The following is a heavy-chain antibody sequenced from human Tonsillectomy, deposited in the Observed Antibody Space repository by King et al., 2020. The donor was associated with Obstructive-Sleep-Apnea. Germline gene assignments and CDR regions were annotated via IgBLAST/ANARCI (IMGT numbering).Heavy chain of an antibody. D-gene: IGHD6-13*01. CDR2: ISGNGGTT. CDR1: GFTFSSYA. CDR3: AKARGGSWAEFDY. V-gene: IGHV3-23*04. J-gene: IGHJ4*02. Sequence: VQLVESGGGLVQPGGSLRLSCAASGFTFSSYAMSWVRQAPGRGLQWVSTISGNGGTTYYADSVKARFTISRDNSKSTRYLHINSLRAEDTAVYYCAKARGGSWAEFDYWGQGTLVTVSS.